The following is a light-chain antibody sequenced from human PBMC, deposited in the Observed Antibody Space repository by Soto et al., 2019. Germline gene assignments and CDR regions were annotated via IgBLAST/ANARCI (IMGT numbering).Light chain of an antibody. CDR3: QQRNVWPPIT. Sequence: PGERATLSCGASQSVSSSHFAWYQQKPGQAPRLVIFDASNRANGVPARFGGSGSGTDFTLTINSLEPEDFAVYYGQQRNVWPPITFGQGTRLEIK. V-gene: IGKV3-11*01. J-gene: IGKJ5*01. CDR2: DAS. CDR1: QSVSSSH.